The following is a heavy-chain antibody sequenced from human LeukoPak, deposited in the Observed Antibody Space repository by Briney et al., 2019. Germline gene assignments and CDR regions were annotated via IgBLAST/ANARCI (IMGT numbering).Heavy chain of an antibody. CDR1: GGSFSGYY. V-gene: IGHV4-34*01. CDR2: INHSGST. CDR3: ARLGGSGSTGYFDY. J-gene: IGHJ4*02. D-gene: IGHD1-26*01. Sequence: SETLSLTCAVYGGSFSGYYWSWIRQPPGKGLEWIGEINHSGSTNYNPSLKSRVTISVDTSKNQFSLKLSSVTAADTAVYYCARLGGSGSTGYFDYWGQGTLVTVSS.